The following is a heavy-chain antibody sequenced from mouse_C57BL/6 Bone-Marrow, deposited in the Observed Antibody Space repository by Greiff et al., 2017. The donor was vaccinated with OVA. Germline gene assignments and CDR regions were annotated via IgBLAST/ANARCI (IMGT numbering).Heavy chain of an antibody. Sequence: DVQLQESGPGLAKPSQTLSLTCSVTGYSITSDYWNWLRKFPGNKLEYMGYISYSGSTYYNPSLKSRISITRDTSKNQYYLQLNSVTTEDTATYYCARSYYYGSSFDYWGQGTTLTVSS. CDR3: ARSYYYGSSFDY. D-gene: IGHD1-1*01. J-gene: IGHJ2*01. CDR1: GYSITSDY. V-gene: IGHV3-8*01. CDR2: ISYSGST.